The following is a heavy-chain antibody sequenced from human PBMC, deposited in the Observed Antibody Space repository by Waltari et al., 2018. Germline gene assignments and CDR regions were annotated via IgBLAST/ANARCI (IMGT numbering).Heavy chain of an antibody. V-gene: IGHV3-21*01. D-gene: IGHD3-16*01. CDR3: ARGSFVRYYDYVWGSSPDAFDI. CDR1: GFTFSSYS. CDR2: IISSSSYI. Sequence: EVQLVESGGGLVKPGGSLRLSCAASGFTFSSYSMNWVRHAPGKGLAWVSSIISSSSYIYYADSVKGRFTISRDNAKNSLYLQMNSLRAEDTAVYYCARGSFVRYYDYVWGSSPDAFDIWGQGTMVTVSS. J-gene: IGHJ3*02.